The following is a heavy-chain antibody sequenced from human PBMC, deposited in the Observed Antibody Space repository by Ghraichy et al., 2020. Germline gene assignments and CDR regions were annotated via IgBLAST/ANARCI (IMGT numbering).Heavy chain of an antibody. V-gene: IGHV4-59*01. Sequence: SETLSLTCTVSGGSISSYYWSWIRQPPGKGLEWIGYIYYSGSTNYNPSLKSRVTISVDTSKNQFSLKLSSVTAADTAVYYCARDLRPDYYDSSGYYFDYWGQGTLVTVSS. CDR1: GGSISSYY. J-gene: IGHJ4*02. D-gene: IGHD3-22*01. CDR2: IYYSGST. CDR3: ARDLRPDYYDSSGYYFDY.